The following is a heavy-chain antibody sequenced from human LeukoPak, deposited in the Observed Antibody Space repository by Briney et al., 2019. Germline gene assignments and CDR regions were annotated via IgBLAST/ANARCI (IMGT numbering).Heavy chain of an antibody. V-gene: IGHV4-34*01. CDR1: GGSFSGYY. Sequence: SETLSLTCGVHGGSFSGYYWNWIRQTPGKGLEWIGEIIHSGSTNYNPSLKRRVTISVDTSQKQFSLGLTSVTAADTAVYYCARGRYLTTLGGAAAGFLDSWGQGTLVTVSS. J-gene: IGHJ4*02. CDR3: ARGRYLTTLGGAAAGFLDS. CDR2: IIHSGST. D-gene: IGHD6-13*01.